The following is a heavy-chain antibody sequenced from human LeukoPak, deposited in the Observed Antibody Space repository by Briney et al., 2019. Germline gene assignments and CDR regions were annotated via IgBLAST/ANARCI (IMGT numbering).Heavy chain of an antibody. CDR3: ARDLYYGSVHRPNWFDP. J-gene: IGHJ5*02. Sequence: VASVKVSCKASGYTFTSYGISWVRQAPGQGLEWMGWISAYNGNTNYAQKLQGRVTMTTDTSTSTAYMELRSLRSDDTAVYYCARDLYYGSVHRPNWFDPWGQGTLVTVSS. CDR1: GYTFTSYG. CDR2: ISAYNGNT. D-gene: IGHD3-10*01. V-gene: IGHV1-18*01.